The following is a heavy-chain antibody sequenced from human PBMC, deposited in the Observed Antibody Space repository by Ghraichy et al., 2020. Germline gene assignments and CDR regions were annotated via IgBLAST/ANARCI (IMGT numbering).Heavy chain of an antibody. D-gene: IGHD2-8*01. CDR3: AREEGGEGDIVLMVYAGEVADAFDI. CDR1: GFTFSSYS. Sequence: GGSLRLSCAASGFTFSSYSMNWVRQAPGKGLEWVSSISSSSSYIYYADSVKGRFTISRDNAKNSLYLQMNSLRAEDTAVYYCAREEGGEGDIVLMVYAGEVADAFDIWGQGTMVTVSS. CDR2: ISSSSSYI. V-gene: IGHV3-21*01. J-gene: IGHJ3*02.